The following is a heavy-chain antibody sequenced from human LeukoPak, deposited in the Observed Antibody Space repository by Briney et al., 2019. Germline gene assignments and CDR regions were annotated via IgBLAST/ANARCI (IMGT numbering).Heavy chain of an antibody. CDR1: GGTFSSYA. V-gene: IGHV1-69*04. CDR2: IIPILGIA. J-gene: IGHJ4*02. Sequence: SVTVSCKASGGTFSSYAISWVRQAPGQGLEWMGRIIPILGIANYAQKFQGRVTITADKSTSTAYMELSSLRSEDTAVYYCARGSIAAAGTDYWGQGTLVTVSS. D-gene: IGHD6-13*01. CDR3: ARGSIAAAGTDY.